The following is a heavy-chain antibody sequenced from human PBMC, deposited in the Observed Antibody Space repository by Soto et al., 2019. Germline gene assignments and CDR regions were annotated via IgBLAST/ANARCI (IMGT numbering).Heavy chain of an antibody. Sequence: PSQTLSLTCAISGDSVSSNSAAWNWIRQSPSRGLEWLGRTYYGSKWYNDYAVSVKSRITINPDTSKNQFSLQLNSVTPEDTAVYYCAREDCSGGSCYRRLYYYGMDVWGQGTTVTVSS. CDR1: GDSVSSNSAA. V-gene: IGHV6-1*01. CDR2: TYYGSKWYN. CDR3: AREDCSGGSCYRRLYYYGMDV. D-gene: IGHD2-15*01. J-gene: IGHJ6*02.